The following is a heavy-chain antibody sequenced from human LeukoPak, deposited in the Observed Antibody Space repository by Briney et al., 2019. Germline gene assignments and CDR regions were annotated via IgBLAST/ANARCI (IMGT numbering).Heavy chain of an antibody. CDR3: AKDSHITMVRGVSSY. J-gene: IGHJ4*02. D-gene: IGHD3-10*01. Sequence: GGSLRLSCAASGFTFSSYAMGWVRQAPGKGLEWVSAISGSGGSTYYADSVKGRFTISRDNSKNTLYLQMNSLRAEDTAVYYCAKDSHITMVRGVSSYWGQGTLVTVST. CDR2: ISGSGGST. CDR1: GFTFSSYA. V-gene: IGHV3-23*01.